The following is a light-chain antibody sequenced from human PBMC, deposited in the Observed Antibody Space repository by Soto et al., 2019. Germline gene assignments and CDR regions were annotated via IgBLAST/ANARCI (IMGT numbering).Light chain of an antibody. CDR1: QGIRNE. CDR3: LQDYNYPWT. CDR2: AAS. Sequence: AIQMTQSPSSLSASVGDRVTITCRASQGIRNELGWYQQKPGKAPNLLIYAASSLQSGVPSRFSGSGSGTDFTLTISSLQPEDFASYYCLQDYNYPWTFGQGTKVEIK. V-gene: IGKV1-6*01. J-gene: IGKJ1*01.